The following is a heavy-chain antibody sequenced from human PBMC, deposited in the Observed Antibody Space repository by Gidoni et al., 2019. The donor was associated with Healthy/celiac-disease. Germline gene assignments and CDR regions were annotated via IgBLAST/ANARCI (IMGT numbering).Heavy chain of an antibody. CDR1: GFTFSDYY. Sequence: QLQLVESGGALVKPGGSIRLPCPASGFTFSDYYMSWIRQAPGKGLEWVAYISSRGSTIYYADSVKGRFTISRDNAKNSLYLQMNSLRAEDTAVYYCARDIYSGYETPPNMDVWGKGTTVTVSS. J-gene: IGHJ6*03. CDR2: ISSRGSTI. V-gene: IGHV3-11*01. CDR3: ARDIYSGYETPPNMDV. D-gene: IGHD5-12*01.